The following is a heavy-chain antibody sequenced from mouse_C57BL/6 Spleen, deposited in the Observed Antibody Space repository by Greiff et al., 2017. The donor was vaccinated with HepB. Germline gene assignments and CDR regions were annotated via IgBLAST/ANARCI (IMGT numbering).Heavy chain of an antibody. J-gene: IGHJ3*01. CDR1: GYTFTSYW. D-gene: IGHD2-4*01. Sequence: QVQLLQPGAELVKPGASVKLSCKASGYTFTSYWMHWVKQRPGRGLEWIGRIDPNSGGTKYNEKFKSKATLTVDKPSSTAYMQLSSLTSEDSAVYYCARGGFYCDYDAWFAYWGQGTLVTVSA. V-gene: IGHV1-72*01. CDR2: IDPNSGGT. CDR3: ARGGFYCDYDAWFAY.